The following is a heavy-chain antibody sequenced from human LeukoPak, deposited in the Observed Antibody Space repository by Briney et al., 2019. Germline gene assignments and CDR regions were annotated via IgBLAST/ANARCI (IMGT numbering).Heavy chain of an antibody. CDR1: GGSFSGYY. V-gene: IGHV4-34*01. J-gene: IGHJ6*02. Sequence: SETLSLTCAVYGGSFSGYYWSWIRQPPGKGLEWIGEINHSGSTNYNPSLKSRVTISVDTSKNQFSLKLSSVTAADTAVYYCASPVTPYYGMDVWGQGTTVTVSS. D-gene: IGHD2-15*01. CDR3: ASPVTPYYGMDV. CDR2: INHSGST.